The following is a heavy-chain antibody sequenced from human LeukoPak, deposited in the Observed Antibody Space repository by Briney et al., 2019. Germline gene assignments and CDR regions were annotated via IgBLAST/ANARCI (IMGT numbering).Heavy chain of an antibody. CDR1: GFIFSNAW. Sequence: PGGSLRLSCAASGFIFSNAWMSWVRQAPGKGLEWVGRIKTNTDGGTTEYAAPVKGRFTISRDDSKDTMYLQMNSLQTEDTAVYYCTTKYYDILTGYPLYFDYWGQGTLVTVSS. V-gene: IGHV3-15*01. J-gene: IGHJ4*02. CDR3: TTKYYDILTGYPLYFDY. D-gene: IGHD3-9*01. CDR2: IKTNTDGGTT.